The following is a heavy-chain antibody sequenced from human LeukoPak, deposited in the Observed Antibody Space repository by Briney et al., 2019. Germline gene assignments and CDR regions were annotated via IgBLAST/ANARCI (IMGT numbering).Heavy chain of an antibody. D-gene: IGHD3-22*01. CDR1: GYSLTSYW. V-gene: IGHV5-51*01. J-gene: IGHJ4*02. CDR2: IYPGDSDT. CDR3: ARLVDSSGYYHFFFFDY. Sequence: GESLKISCKGSGYSLTSYWIGWVRQMPGKGLEWMGIIYPGDSDTRYSPSFQGQVTISADKSISTAYLQWSSLKASDTAMYYCARLVDSSGYYHFFFFDYWGQGTLVTVSS.